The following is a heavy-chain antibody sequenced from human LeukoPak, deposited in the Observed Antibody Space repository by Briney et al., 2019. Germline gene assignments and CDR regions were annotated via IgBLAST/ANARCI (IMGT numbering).Heavy chain of an antibody. CDR3: VVGGSPGY. Sequence: GGSMRLSCAASGLAFGAYKMHWVRQAPRKGLVWVSRISTDGYTTDYADFVQGRFTASRDNTKNTWSLEMSSLRAEDTAVYYCVVGGSPGYWGQGTLVTVSS. J-gene: IGHJ4*02. CDR2: ISTDGYTT. D-gene: IGHD2-15*01. V-gene: IGHV3-74*01. CDR1: GLAFGAYK.